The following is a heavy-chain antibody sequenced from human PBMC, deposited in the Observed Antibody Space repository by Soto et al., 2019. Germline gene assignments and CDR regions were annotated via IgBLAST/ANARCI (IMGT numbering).Heavy chain of an antibody. CDR3: VKWHTSNFDSLPFTGFDF. D-gene: IGHD3-22*01. Sequence: PGGSLRLSCVGSGFPFRDSVIAWVRQAQGKGLEWLSVMSGDGRTRYALSVTGRFTISRDNSKNTLYLQMRSLRAEDAAAYYCVKWHTSNFDSLPFTGFDFWGQGTQVTVPS. J-gene: IGHJ4*02. CDR1: GFPFRDSV. CDR2: MSGDGRT. V-gene: IGHV3-23*01.